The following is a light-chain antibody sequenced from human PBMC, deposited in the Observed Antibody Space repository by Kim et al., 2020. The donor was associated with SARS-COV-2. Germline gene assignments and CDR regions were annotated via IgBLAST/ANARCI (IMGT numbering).Light chain of an antibody. Sequence: PGQTARFTYSEYSFPEHYSYWYRQKPGLAPVLVMFKDNQRPSGIPERFSGSSTGTKVTLTISAVQAEDEADYYCQSGDSTGNSYVGLGGGTRLTVL. V-gene: IGLV3-25*03. CDR2: KDN. CDR3: QSGDSTGNSYVG. J-gene: IGLJ2*01. CDR1: SFPEHY.